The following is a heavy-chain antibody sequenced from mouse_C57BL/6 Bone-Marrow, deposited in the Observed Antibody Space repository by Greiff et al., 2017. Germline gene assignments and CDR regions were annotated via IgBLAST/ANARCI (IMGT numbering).Heavy chain of an antibody. D-gene: IGHD1-1*01. CDR1: GFTFSSYA. J-gene: IGHJ2*01. CDR2: ISDGGSYT. CDR3: ARRGTTVVAHFDY. Sequence: DVMLVESGGGLVKPGGSLKLSCAASGFTFSSYAMSWVRQTPEKRLEWVATISDGGSYTYYPDNVKGRFTISRDNAKNNLYLQMSHLKSEDTAMYYWARRGTTVVAHFDYWGQGTTLTVSS. V-gene: IGHV5-4*03.